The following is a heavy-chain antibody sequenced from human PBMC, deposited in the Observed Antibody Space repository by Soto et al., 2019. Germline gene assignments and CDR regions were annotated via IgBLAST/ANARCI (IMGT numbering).Heavy chain of an antibody. D-gene: IGHD1-26*01. CDR2: TYYRSKWYN. CDR1: GDSVSSNSAA. J-gene: IGHJ6*02. V-gene: IGHV6-1*01. Sequence: SQTLSLPCAISGDSVSSNSAAWNWIRQSPSRGLEWLGRTYYRSKWYNDYAVSVKSRITINPDTSNTQFSLQLNSVTPEETAVYYCARDNSGSYYESYYYYGMDVWGQGTTVTV. CDR3: ARDNSGSYYESYYYYGMDV.